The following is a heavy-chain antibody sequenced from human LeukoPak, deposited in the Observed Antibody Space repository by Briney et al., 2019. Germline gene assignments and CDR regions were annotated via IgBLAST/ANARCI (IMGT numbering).Heavy chain of an antibody. CDR1: GFTFSSCG. V-gene: IGHV3-30*18. Sequence: GGSLRLSCAASGFTFSSCGMHWVRQAPGKGLEWVAVISYDGSNKYYADSVKGRFTISRDNSKNTLYLQMNSLRAEDTAVYYCAKGMSSGWYVAFDIWGQGTMVTVSS. CDR3: AKGMSSGWYVAFDI. J-gene: IGHJ3*02. D-gene: IGHD6-19*01. CDR2: ISYDGSNK.